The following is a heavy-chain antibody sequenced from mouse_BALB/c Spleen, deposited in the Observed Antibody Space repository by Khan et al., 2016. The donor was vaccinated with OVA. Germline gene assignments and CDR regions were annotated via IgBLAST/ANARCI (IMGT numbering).Heavy chain of an antibody. CDR3: ARKSGSDVGY. V-gene: IGHV1-20*02. J-gene: IGHJ2*01. CDR1: GYSFTGYF. Sequence: VQLKESGPELVKPGASVKISCTASGYSFTGYFMNWVMQSHGKSLEWIGRINPHIGEAFYNQKFKGKATLTVDESSSTAHMELRSLASEDSAVDDGARKSGSDVGYWGQGTTLTVSS. D-gene: IGHD1-3*01. CDR2: INPHIGEA.